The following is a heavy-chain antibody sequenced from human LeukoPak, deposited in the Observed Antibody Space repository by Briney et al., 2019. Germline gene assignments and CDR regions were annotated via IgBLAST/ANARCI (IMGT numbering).Heavy chain of an antibody. V-gene: IGHV1-69*05. D-gene: IGHD3-3*01. J-gene: IGHJ6*03. CDR1: GGTFSSYA. CDR3: ASGSNYTIRFLEWLHYYYYMDV. Sequence: SVKVSCKASGGTFSSYAISWVRQAPGQGLEWMGGIILIFGTANYSQKFQGRVTITTDESTSTAYMELSSLRSEDTAVYYCASGSNYTIRFLEWLHYYYYMDVWGKGTTVTVSS. CDR2: IILIFGTA.